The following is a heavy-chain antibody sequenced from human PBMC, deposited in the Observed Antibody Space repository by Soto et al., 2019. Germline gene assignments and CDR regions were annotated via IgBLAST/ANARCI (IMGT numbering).Heavy chain of an antibody. Sequence: ASVKVSCKASGYTFTSYAMHWARQAPGQRLEWMGWINAGNGNTKYSQKFQGRVTITRDTSASTAYMELSSLRSEDTAVYYCARSIMVVTALDYWGQGTLVTVSS. J-gene: IGHJ4*02. CDR2: INAGNGNT. CDR1: GYTFTSYA. CDR3: ARSIMVVTALDY. D-gene: IGHD2-21*02. V-gene: IGHV1-3*01.